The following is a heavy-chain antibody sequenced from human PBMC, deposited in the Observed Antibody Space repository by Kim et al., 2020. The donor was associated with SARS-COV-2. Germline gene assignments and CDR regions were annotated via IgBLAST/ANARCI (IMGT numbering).Heavy chain of an antibody. V-gene: IGHV3-33*01. J-gene: IGHJ6*03. Sequence: GGSLRLSCAASGFTFSSYGMHWVRQAPGKGLEWVAVIWYDGSNKYYADSVKGRFTISRDNSKNTLYLQMNSLRAEDTAVYYCARDSSWYSTDASNMDVWGKGTTVTVSS. CDR1: GFTFSSYG. D-gene: IGHD6-13*01. CDR3: ARDSSWYSTDASNMDV. CDR2: IWYDGSNK.